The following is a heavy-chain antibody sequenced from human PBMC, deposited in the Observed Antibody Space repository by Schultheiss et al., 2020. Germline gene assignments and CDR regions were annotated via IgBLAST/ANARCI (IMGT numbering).Heavy chain of an antibody. CDR1: GGSVSSGSYY. D-gene: IGHD4-17*01. Sequence: SETLSLTCTVSGGSVSSGSYYWSWIRQPPGKSLEWIGYIYHSGSTYYNPSLKSRVTISVDRSKTQFSLKLSSVTAADTAVYYCARDTVPNYYYGMDVWGQGTTVTVSS. CDR2: IYHSGST. V-gene: IGHV4-30-2*01. J-gene: IGHJ6*02. CDR3: ARDTVPNYYYGMDV.